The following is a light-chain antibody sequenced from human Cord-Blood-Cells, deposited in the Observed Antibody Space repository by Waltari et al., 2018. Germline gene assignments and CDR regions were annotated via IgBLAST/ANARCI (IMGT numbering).Light chain of an antibody. Sequence: DIQMTQSTSSLSASVGDRVTITCRASQSISSYLNWYQQKPGKAPKLLIYAASSLQSGVPSRFSGSGSGTDFTLTISSLQPEDFATYYCQQSYSTPLPFGGGTKVEIK. CDR3: QQSYSTPLP. CDR1: QSISSY. V-gene: IGKV1-39*01. CDR2: AAS. J-gene: IGKJ4*01.